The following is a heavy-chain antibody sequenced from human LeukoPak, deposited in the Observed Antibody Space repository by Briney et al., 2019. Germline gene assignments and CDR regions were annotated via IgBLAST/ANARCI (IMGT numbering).Heavy chain of an antibody. CDR2: ISSSSSTI. CDR1: GFVFSSNS. D-gene: IGHD4-11*01. Sequence: GGSLRLSCAASGFVFSSNSMIWVRQAPGKGLEWVSYISSSSSTIHYADSVKGRFTISRDNARNSLYLQMNSLRAEDTAVYYCATSGYSNIDFWGQGTLVTVSS. V-gene: IGHV3-48*04. CDR3: ATSGYSNIDF. J-gene: IGHJ4*02.